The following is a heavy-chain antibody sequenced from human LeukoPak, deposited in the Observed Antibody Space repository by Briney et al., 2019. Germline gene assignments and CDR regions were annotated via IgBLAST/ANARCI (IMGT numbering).Heavy chain of an antibody. CDR3: ARGLRVPAAKSEAYYYYMDV. CDR2: IYTSGST. D-gene: IGHD2-2*01. Sequence: SETLSLTCTVSGGSISSGSYYWSWIRQPAGKGLEWIGRIYTSGSTNYNPSLKSRVTISVDTSKNQFSLKLSSVTAADTAVYYCARGLRVPAAKSEAYYYYMDVWGKGTTVTVSS. J-gene: IGHJ6*03. V-gene: IGHV4-61*02. CDR1: GGSISSGSYY.